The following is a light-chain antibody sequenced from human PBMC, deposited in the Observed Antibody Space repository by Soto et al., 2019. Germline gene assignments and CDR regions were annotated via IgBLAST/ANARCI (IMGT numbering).Light chain of an antibody. V-gene: IGKV1-39*01. CDR2: AAS. CDR3: QQSYNTPLT. Sequence: DIQMTQSPSSLSASVGDRVTITCRASQSISSYLNWYQQKPGKAPKLLIYAASSLQSGVPSRFSGSGSGTDFTLHIRSLEPENFANYYCQQSYNTPLTFGQGNKPENK. CDR1: QSISSY. J-gene: IGKJ2*01.